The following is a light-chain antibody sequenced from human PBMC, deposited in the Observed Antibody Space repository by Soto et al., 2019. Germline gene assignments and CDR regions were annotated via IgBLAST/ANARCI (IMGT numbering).Light chain of an antibody. V-gene: IGLV2-8*01. CDR2: EVN. J-gene: IGLJ2*01. CDR3: SSYAGSNNLVI. CDR1: SNDVGAYQY. Sequence: QSVLTQPPSASGSPGQSVTISCTGTSNDVGAYQYVSWYQQHPGKAPKLIISEVNNRPSGDPDRFSGSKSGNTASLIVSGRQAEDEADYDYSSYAGSNNLVIFGGGTKLTVL.